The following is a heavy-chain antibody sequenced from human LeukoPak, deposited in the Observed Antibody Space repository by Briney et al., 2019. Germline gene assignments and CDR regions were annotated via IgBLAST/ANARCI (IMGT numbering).Heavy chain of an antibody. Sequence: PSQTLSLTCTVSGGSISSGGYYWSWIRQHPGTGLEWIEYIYYSGSTYYNPSLKSRVTISVDTSKNQFSLKLSSVTAADTAVYYCARERTTPEAVFDYWGQGTLVTVSS. CDR3: ARERTTPEAVFDY. D-gene: IGHD4-11*01. CDR1: GGSISSGGYY. J-gene: IGHJ4*02. CDR2: IYYSGST. V-gene: IGHV4-31*03.